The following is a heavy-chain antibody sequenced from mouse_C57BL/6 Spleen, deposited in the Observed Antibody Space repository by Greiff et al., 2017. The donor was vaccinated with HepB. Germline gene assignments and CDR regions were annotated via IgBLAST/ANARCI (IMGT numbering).Heavy chain of an antibody. CDR1: GYAFSSSW. CDR3: ARCDTTVVAEDWYFDV. J-gene: IGHJ1*03. D-gene: IGHD1-1*01. CDR2: IYPGDGDT. Sequence: QVQLQQSGPELVKPGASVKISCKASGYAFSSSWMNWVKQRPGKGLEWIGRIYPGDGDTNYNGKFKGKATLTADKSSSTAYMQLSSLTSEDSAVYFCARCDTTVVAEDWYFDVWGTGTTVTVSS. V-gene: IGHV1-82*01.